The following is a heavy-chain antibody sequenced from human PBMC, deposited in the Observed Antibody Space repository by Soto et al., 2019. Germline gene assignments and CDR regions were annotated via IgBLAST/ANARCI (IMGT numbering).Heavy chain of an antibody. CDR1: GFSVNNNY. D-gene: IGHD2-21*01. V-gene: IGHV3-53*01. J-gene: IGHJ4*02. CDR2: IYTRGTT. Sequence: EGSLRLSCSASGFSVNNNYMTWVRQAPGRRPEWVAVIYTRGTTHYADFATGRFTFSRDNSKNTLYLQMDSPRPEDTAVYYCAKLWGYYFESWGPGTLVTVS. CDR3: AKLWGYYFES.